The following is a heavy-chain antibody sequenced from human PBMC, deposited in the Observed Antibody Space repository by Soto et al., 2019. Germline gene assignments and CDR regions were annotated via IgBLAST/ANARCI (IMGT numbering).Heavy chain of an antibody. CDR1: GGAISGYY. Sequence: LSLTCTVSGGAISGYYWTWVRQPAGKGLEWIGRIYSSGGTKYNPSLKSRVDMSLDMSKNQFSLRLSSVTAADTAVYYCARGQRFSDSFDPWGQGTLVTGSS. D-gene: IGHD3-3*01. CDR2: IYSSGGT. CDR3: ARGQRFSDSFDP. J-gene: IGHJ5*02. V-gene: IGHV4-4*07.